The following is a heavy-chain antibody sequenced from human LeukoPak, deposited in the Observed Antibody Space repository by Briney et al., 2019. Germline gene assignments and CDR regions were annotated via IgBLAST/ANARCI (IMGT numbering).Heavy chain of an antibody. Sequence: GGSLRLSCAASGFTFSSYGMHWVRQAPGKGLEWVAVIWYDGSNKYYADSVKGRFTISRDNSKNTLYLQMNSLRAEDTAVYYCAKEYSAPRVHWFDPWGQGTLVTVSS. J-gene: IGHJ5*02. CDR2: IWYDGSNK. V-gene: IGHV3-33*06. CDR3: AKEYSAPRVHWFDP. D-gene: IGHD5-18*01. CDR1: GFTFSSYG.